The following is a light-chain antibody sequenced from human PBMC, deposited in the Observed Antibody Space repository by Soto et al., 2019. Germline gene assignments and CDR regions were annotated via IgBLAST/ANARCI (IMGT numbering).Light chain of an antibody. CDR2: DAS. CDR1: QSVSNNY. J-gene: IGKJ5*01. CDR3: QQRSNWIT. Sequence: IVLTQSPGTLSLSPGERATLSCRASQSVSNNYLAWYQQKPGQAPRLLIYDASNRATGIPARFSGSGSGTDFTLTISSLEPEDFAVYHCQQRSNWITFGQGTRLEIK. V-gene: IGKV3-11*01.